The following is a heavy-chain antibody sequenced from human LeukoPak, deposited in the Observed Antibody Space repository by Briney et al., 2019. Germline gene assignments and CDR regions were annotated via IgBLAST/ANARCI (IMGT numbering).Heavy chain of an antibody. CDR3: ARDPGYSYGLRYWCFDL. CDR1: GGSISSSNW. D-gene: IGHD5-18*01. V-gene: IGHV4-4*02. CDR2: IYHSGST. J-gene: IGHJ2*01. Sequence: SETLSLTCAVSGGSISSSNWWSWVRQPPGKGLEWIGEIYHSGSTNYNPSLKSRVTISVDKSKNQFSLKLSSVTAADTAVYYCARDPGYSYGLRYWCFDLWGRGTLVTVSS.